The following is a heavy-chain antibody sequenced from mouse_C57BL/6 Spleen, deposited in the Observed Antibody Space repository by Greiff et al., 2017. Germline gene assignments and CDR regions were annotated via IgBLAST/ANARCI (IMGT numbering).Heavy chain of an antibody. CDR1: GYTFTDYE. V-gene: IGHV1-15*01. CDR2: IDPETGGT. CDR3: TRDGYDVYYAMDY. D-gene: IGHD2-2*01. J-gene: IGHJ4*01. Sequence: QVQLQQSGAELVRPGASVTLSCKASGYTFTDYEMHWVKQTPVHGLEWIGAIDPETGGTAYNQKFKGKAILTADKSSSTAYMELRSLTSEDSAVYYCTRDGYDVYYAMDYWGQGTSVTVSS.